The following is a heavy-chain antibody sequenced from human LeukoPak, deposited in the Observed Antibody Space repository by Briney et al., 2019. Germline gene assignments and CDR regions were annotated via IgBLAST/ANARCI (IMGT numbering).Heavy chain of an antibody. Sequence: PSETLSLTCAVYGGSFSGYYWSWIRQPPGKGLEWIGEINHSGSTNYNPSLKSRVTISVDTSKNQFSLKLSSVTAADTAVYYCAREPDREGIMDVWGKGTTVTISS. V-gene: IGHV4-34*01. CDR3: AREPDREGIMDV. J-gene: IGHJ6*03. CDR1: GGSFSGYY. CDR2: INHSGST. D-gene: IGHD1-14*01.